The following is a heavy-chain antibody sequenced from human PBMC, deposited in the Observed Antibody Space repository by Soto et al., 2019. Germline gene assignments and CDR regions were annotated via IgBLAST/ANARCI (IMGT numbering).Heavy chain of an antibody. CDR2: VHLSGTT. CDR1: CASITGSTY. CDR3: PRGITPPGPPALYYFDS. J-gene: IGHJ4*02. D-gene: IGHD2-8*02. V-gene: IGHV4-61*02. Sequence: RSLTCTVSCASITGSTYWSRIRQPSGKGLEWIRRVHLSGTTNYNPSLRSRVTMSADVTKNQFSLRLTSVTAADTALYYCPRGITPPGPPALYYFDSWGQGTLVTLCS.